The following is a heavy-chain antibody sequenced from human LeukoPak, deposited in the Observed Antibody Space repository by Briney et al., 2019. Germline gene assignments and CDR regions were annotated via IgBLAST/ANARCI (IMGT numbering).Heavy chain of an antibody. J-gene: IGHJ4*02. Sequence: PGGSLRLSCAASGFTFNSYAMSWVRQSPGKGLEGVSAISGSGGSTYYAGAVKGRFPISRDNAKNTLYLQMHSPRAEDTAVYYCAKDRAAWNPFDYWGQGTLVTVSS. CDR2: ISGSGGST. D-gene: IGHD1-1*01. V-gene: IGHV3-23*01. CDR3: AKDRAAWNPFDY. CDR1: GFTFNSYA.